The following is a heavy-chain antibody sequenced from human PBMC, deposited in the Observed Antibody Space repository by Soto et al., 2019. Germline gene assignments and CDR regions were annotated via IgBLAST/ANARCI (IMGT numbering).Heavy chain of an antibody. CDR1: GDTFTIFA. V-gene: IGHV1-69*05. J-gene: IGHJ4*02. Sequence: QVQLVQSGAEVKKPGSSVKVSCKASGDTFTIFAISWVRQAPGQGLEWMGGIIPTIGTTNYAQRFQGRITXTXEXXTGTADMELSSLKSEDTAVYYCARDLGSGYDTGDYWGQGTLVTVSS. D-gene: IGHD5-12*01. CDR3: ARDLGSGYDTGDY. CDR2: IIPTIGTT.